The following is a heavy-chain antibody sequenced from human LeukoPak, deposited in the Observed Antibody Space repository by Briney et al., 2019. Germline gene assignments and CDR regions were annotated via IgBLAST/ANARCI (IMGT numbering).Heavy chain of an antibody. CDR3: ARTQRITIFGVVTASTMDV. V-gene: IGHV1-18*01. Sequence: ASVKVSCKASGYTFTSYGISWVRQAPGQGLEWMGWISAYNGNTNYAQKLQGRVTMTTDTSTSTAYMELRSLRSDDTAVYYCARTQRITIFGVVTASTMDVWGKGTTVTVSS. CDR2: ISAYNGNT. J-gene: IGHJ6*03. D-gene: IGHD3-3*01. CDR1: GYTFTSYG.